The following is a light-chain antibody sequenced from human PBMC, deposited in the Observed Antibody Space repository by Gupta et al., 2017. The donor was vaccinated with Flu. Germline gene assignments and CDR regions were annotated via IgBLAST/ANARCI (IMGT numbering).Light chain of an antibody. CDR3: QSYDSSLSGV. Sequence: QFVLTQPPQVSGPPGKRVTIPCTGRSSNIGAGYDVPWYQQLPGTAPKLLIYDNSNRPSGVADLFAGSKSGTSASLTIAGHQAEDGAYYYGQSYDSSLSGVFGGGTKLTVL. V-gene: IGLV1-40*01. CDR1: SSNIGAGYD. J-gene: IGLJ2*01. CDR2: DNS.